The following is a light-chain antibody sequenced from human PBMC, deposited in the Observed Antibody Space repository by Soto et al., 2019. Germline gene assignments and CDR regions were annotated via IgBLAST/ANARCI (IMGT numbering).Light chain of an antibody. CDR3: SLYTSRSTLV. V-gene: IGLV2-18*01. CDR2: EVS. J-gene: IGLJ1*01. CDR1: STDFVSYNR. Sequence: QSVLTQPPSVSGSPGQSVTISCTGTSTDFVSYNRVSWYQQPPGTAPKLMIYEVSKRPSGVPDRFSGSKSGNTASLTISGLQAADEADYYCSLYTSRSTLVFGTGTKVTVL.